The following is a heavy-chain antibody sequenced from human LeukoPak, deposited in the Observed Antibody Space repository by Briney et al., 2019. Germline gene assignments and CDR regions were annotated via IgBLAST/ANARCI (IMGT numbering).Heavy chain of an antibody. CDR3: AREDSYGYEGYFDY. CDR2: ISAYNGNT. J-gene: IGHJ4*02. D-gene: IGHD5-18*01. Sequence: GASVKVSCKASGYTSTSYGISWVRQAPGQGLEWMGWISAYNGNTNYAQKLQGRVTMTTDTSTSTAYMELRSLRSDDTAVYYRAREDSYGYEGYFDYWGQGTLVTVSS. V-gene: IGHV1-18*01. CDR1: GYTSTSYG.